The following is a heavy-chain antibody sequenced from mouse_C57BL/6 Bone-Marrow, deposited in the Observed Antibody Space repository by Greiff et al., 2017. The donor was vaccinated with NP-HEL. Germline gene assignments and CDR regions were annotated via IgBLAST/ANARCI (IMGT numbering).Heavy chain of an antibody. D-gene: IGHD1-1*01. CDR2: IDPANGNS. J-gene: IGHJ2*01. CDR1: GFNIKNTY. Sequence: VQLQQSVAELVRPGASVKLSCTASGFNIKNTYMHWVKQRPEQGLEWLGRIDPANGNSKYAPKFQGKATITADTSSNTAYLQLSSLTSEDTAIYYCARYTTTVGGYFEYWGQGTTLTVSS. V-gene: IGHV14-3*01. CDR3: ARYTTTVGGYFEY.